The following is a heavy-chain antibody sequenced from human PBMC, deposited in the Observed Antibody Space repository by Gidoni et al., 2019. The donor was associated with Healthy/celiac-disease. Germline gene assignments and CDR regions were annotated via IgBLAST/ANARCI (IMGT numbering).Heavy chain of an antibody. V-gene: IGHV3-21*01. D-gene: IGHD2-2*01. J-gene: IGHJ4*02. CDR2: ISSSSSYI. CDR1: GFHFSSYS. CDR3: ARDDSKCSSTSCFSDY. Sequence: EVRLVESGGGLVKPGGSLRPSCAASGFHFSSYSMNGVRQAPGKGLGWVSSISSSSSYIYYADSVKGRFTISRDNDKNSLYLQMNSLRAEDTAVYYCARDDSKCSSTSCFSDYWGQGTLVTVSS.